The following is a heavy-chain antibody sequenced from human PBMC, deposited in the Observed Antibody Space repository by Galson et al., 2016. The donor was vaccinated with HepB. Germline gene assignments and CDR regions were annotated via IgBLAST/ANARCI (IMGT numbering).Heavy chain of an antibody. CDR1: GASISSGGYY. Sequence: TLSLTCTVSGASISSGGYYWNWIRQPAGRGLEWIGRIDASGSINYSPSLQSRVSISIDTSKNQFSLKLTSATAADTAVYFCARLGHCTGTSCYTVDYYGMDVWGRGTTVTVSS. CDR2: IDASGSI. CDR3: ARLGHCTGTSCYTVDYYGMDV. D-gene: IGHD2-2*02. V-gene: IGHV4-61*02. J-gene: IGHJ6*02.